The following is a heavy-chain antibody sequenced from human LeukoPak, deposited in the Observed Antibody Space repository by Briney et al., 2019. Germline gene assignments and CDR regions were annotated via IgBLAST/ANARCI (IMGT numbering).Heavy chain of an antibody. J-gene: IGHJ4*02. CDR1: GITFSSYW. Sequence: GGSLRLSCAASGITFSSYWMHWVRQAPGKGLVWVSRINSDDSSTNYADSVKGRFTISRDNAKNTLNLQMNSLRAEDTAVYYCARDKKTGEASEIDYWGQGTLVTVSS. CDR2: INSDDSST. CDR3: ARDKKTGEASEIDY. V-gene: IGHV3-74*01. D-gene: IGHD7-27*01.